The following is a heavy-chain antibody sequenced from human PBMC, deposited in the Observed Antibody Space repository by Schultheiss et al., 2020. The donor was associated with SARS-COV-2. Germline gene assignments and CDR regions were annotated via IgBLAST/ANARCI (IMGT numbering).Heavy chain of an antibody. CDR3: AREGVGDDFWTQYGDY. J-gene: IGHJ4*02. CDR2: ISGSGGST. CDR1: GFTFSSYA. V-gene: IGHV3-23*01. D-gene: IGHD3-3*01. Sequence: GGSLRLSCAASGFTFSSYAMSWVRQAPGKGLEWVSAISGSGGSTYYADSVKGRFTISRDNSKNTLYLQMNSLRAEDTAVYYCAREGVGDDFWTQYGDYWGQGTLVTVSS.